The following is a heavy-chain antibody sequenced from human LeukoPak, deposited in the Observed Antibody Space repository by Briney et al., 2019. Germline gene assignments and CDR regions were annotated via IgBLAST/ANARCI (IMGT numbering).Heavy chain of an antibody. Sequence: SETLSLTCAVSGYSISSGYYWGWIRQPPGKGLEWIGSIYHSGSTYYNPSLESRVTISVDTSKNQFSLKLGSVTAADTAVYYCARRALLWFGELSHFDYWGQGTLVTVSS. V-gene: IGHV4-38-2*01. CDR1: GYSISSGYY. CDR2: IYHSGST. J-gene: IGHJ4*02. CDR3: ARRALLWFGELSHFDY. D-gene: IGHD3-10*01.